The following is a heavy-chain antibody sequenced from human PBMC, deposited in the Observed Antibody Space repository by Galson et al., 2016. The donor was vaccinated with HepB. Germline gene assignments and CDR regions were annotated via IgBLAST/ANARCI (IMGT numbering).Heavy chain of an antibody. Sequence: SLRLSCAASRFHFSDHYIDWVRQAPGKGLEWVGRSRDKAHSYTTEYAASVKGRFAISRDESENSLYLQMNSLKTEDTAVYYCARDFYDGSCNYMDYWGRGTLVTVSS. CDR2: SRDKAHSYTT. CDR3: ARDFYDGSCNYMDY. D-gene: IGHD2/OR15-2a*01. V-gene: IGHV3-72*01. J-gene: IGHJ4*02. CDR1: RFHFSDHY.